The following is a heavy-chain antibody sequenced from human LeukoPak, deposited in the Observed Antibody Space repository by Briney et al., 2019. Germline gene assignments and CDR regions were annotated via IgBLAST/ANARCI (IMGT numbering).Heavy chain of an antibody. CDR3: ARVVRIAAAMFFDY. J-gene: IGHJ4*02. CDR2: IYHGGTT. D-gene: IGHD6-25*01. V-gene: IGHV4-4*02. Sequence: PSESLTLTCAVSGDTFSSINWRSWVRHPPGEVLEWIGVIYHGGTTNYNPSLKSRVTISVDKSKNQFSLKLSSVTAADTAVYYCARVVRIAAAMFFDYWGQGTLVTVSS. CDR1: GDTFSSINW.